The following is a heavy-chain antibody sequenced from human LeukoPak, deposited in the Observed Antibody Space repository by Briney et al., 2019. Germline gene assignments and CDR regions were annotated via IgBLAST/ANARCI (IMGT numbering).Heavy chain of an antibody. D-gene: IGHD6-13*01. Sequence: ASVKVSCKASGGTFSSYAISWVRQAPGQGLEWMGGIIPMFGTANYAQKFHGRVTITTDESTSTAYMELSSLRSEETAVYYCAREHSSSWDQFDYWGQGTLVTVSS. J-gene: IGHJ4*02. CDR2: IIPMFGTA. V-gene: IGHV1-69*05. CDR3: AREHSSSWDQFDY. CDR1: GGTFSSYA.